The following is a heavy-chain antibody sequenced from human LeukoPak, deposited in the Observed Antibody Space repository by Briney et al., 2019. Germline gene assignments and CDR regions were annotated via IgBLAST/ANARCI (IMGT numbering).Heavy chain of an antibody. D-gene: IGHD3-3*01. CDR3: ARGRATYDFWSGQKIDY. J-gene: IGHJ4*02. V-gene: IGHV4-34*01. CDR2: ISHSGST. Sequence: SETLSLTCAVYGGSFSGYYWSWIRQPPGKGLEWIGEISHSGSTNYNPSLKSRVTISVDTSKNQFSLKLSSVTAADTAVYYCARGRATYDFWSGQKIDYWGQGTLVTVSS. CDR1: GGSFSGYY.